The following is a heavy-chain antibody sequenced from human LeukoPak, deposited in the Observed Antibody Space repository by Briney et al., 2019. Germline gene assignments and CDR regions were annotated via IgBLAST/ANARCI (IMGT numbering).Heavy chain of an antibody. J-gene: IGHJ4*02. D-gene: IGHD6-19*01. Sequence: ASVKVSCKASGYTYTWYYLDWVRQPPGQGLEWVGWINHNSGGTNYVQTFQGRVTMTRDTSISTAYMELSRLRSEDTAVYYCARSQSSGWTGYWGQGTLVTVSS. CDR3: ARSQSSGWTGY. CDR1: GYTYTWYY. V-gene: IGHV1-2*02. CDR2: INHNSGGT.